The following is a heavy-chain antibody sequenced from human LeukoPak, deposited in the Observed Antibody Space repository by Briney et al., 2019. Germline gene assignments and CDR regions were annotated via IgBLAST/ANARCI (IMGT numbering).Heavy chain of an antibody. J-gene: IGHJ4*02. CDR1: GFTFSDYY. V-gene: IGHV3-11*06. Sequence: GESLRLSCAASGFTFSDYYMSWIRQAPGKGLEWVSYISSSSSYTNYADSVEGRFTISRDNAKNSLYLQLNSLRAEDTAVYYCARASASYFDYWGQGTLVTVS. CDR2: ISSSSSYT. CDR3: ARASASYFDY.